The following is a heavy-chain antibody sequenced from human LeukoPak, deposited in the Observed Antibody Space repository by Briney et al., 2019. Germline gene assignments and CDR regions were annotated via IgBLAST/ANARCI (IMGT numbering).Heavy chain of an antibody. D-gene: IGHD4-17*01. CDR3: AKGPDYGDYVTPFDY. CDR2: ISGSGGST. V-gene: IGHV3-23*01. Sequence: GGSLRLSCAASGFTFSSYAMSWVRQAPGKGLEWVSAISGSGGSTYYADSVKGRFTISRDNSKNTLYLQMSSLRAEDTAVYYCAKGPDYGDYVTPFDYWGQGTLVTVSS. CDR1: GFTFSSYA. J-gene: IGHJ4*02.